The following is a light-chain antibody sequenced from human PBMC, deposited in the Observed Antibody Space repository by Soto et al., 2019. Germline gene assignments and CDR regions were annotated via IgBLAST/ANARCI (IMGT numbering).Light chain of an antibody. Sequence: EIVLTQSPATLSLSPGERATLSCGASQSVSSSYLAWYQQKPGLAPRLLIYDASSRATGIPDRFSGSWAGTDFTLTISRLEHEDFAVYYCQQYGNSPYTFGQGTKLEIK. CDR1: QSVSSSY. CDR3: QQYGNSPYT. CDR2: DAS. V-gene: IGKV3D-20*01. J-gene: IGKJ2*01.